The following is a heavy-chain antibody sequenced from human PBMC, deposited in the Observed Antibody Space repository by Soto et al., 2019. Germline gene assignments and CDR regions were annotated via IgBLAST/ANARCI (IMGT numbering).Heavy chain of an antibody. V-gene: IGHV1-46*01. D-gene: IGHD5-12*01. Sequence: ASVKVSCKASGYTFTGYYMHWVRQAPGQGLEWMGIINPSGGSTSYAQKFQGRVTMTRDTSTSTVYMELSSLRSEDTAVYYCARTPSLREATAKYSYYYYGMDVWGQGPTVTVSS. CDR2: INPSGGST. CDR1: GYTFTGYY. CDR3: ARTPSLREATAKYSYYYYGMDV. J-gene: IGHJ6*02.